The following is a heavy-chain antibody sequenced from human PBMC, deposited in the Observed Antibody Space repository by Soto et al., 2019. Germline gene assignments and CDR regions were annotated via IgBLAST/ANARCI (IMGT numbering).Heavy chain of an antibody. Sequence: LALTCAVYGGSFSGYYWSWIRQPPGKGLEWIGEINHSGSTNYNPSLKSRVTISVDTSKNQFSLKLSSVTAADTAVYYCARIVPAAIYAVDYGMDVWGQGTTVTVSS. CDR3: ARIVPAAIYAVDYGMDV. J-gene: IGHJ6*02. D-gene: IGHD2-2*02. CDR2: INHSGST. CDR1: GGSFSGYY. V-gene: IGHV4-34*01.